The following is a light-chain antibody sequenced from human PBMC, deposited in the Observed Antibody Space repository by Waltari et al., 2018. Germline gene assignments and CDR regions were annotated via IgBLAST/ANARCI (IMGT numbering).Light chain of an antibody. J-gene: IGKJ1*01. CDR2: GAT. V-gene: IGKV3-15*01. Sequence: EIVMTQSPGTLSVSPGERATLSCRASHSISSNLAWYQHKPGQAPRPLIYGATTRATGIPARMSSSGSETEFTLTISGLQSEDFVVYYCQQYDNWPPWTFGQGSRVEIK. CDR3: QQYDNWPPWT. CDR1: HSISSN.